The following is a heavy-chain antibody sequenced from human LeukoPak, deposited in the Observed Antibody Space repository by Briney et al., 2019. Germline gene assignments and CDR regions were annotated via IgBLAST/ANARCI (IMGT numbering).Heavy chain of an antibody. J-gene: IGHJ3*02. Sequence: GGSLRLSCAASGFTFSSYAMSWVRQAPGKGLEWVSAIRGSDDRKYYADSVKGRFTISRDNSKNTLYLQMNSLRAEDTAVYYCARDRYTAPDAFDIWGQGTMVTVSS. CDR2: IRGSDDRK. D-gene: IGHD5-18*01. V-gene: IGHV3-23*01. CDR3: ARDRYTAPDAFDI. CDR1: GFTFSSYA.